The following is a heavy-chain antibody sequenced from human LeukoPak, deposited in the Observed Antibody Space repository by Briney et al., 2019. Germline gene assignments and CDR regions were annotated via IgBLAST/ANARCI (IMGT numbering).Heavy chain of an antibody. CDR3: TRHSSSWYQNFDY. CDR1: GFTFGDYA. Sequence: GGSLRLSCTDSGFTFGDYAMSWFRQAPGKGLEWVGFIRSKAYGGTTEYAASVKGRFTISRDDSKSIAYLQMNGLKTEDTAVYYCTRHSSSWYQNFDYWGQGTLVTVSS. D-gene: IGHD6-13*01. V-gene: IGHV3-49*03. CDR2: IRSKAYGGTT. J-gene: IGHJ4*02.